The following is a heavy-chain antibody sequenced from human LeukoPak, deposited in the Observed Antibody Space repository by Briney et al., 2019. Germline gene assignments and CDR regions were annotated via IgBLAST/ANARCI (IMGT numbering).Heavy chain of an antibody. D-gene: IGHD2-2*01. CDR2: IYHSGST. Sequence: SETLSLTCAVSGGSISSSNWWSWVRQPPGKGLEWIGEIYHSGSTNYNPSLKSRVTISVDTSKNQFSLKLSSVTAADTAVYYCARAQIEDIVVVPAAEEGYAFDIWGQGTMVTVSS. V-gene: IGHV4-4*02. J-gene: IGHJ3*02. CDR3: ARAQIEDIVVVPAAEEGYAFDI. CDR1: GGSISSSNW.